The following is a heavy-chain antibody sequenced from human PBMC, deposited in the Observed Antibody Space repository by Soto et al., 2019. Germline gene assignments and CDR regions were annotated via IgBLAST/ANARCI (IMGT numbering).Heavy chain of an antibody. D-gene: IGHD3-16*02. Sequence: EVQLVESGGGLVQPGGSLRLSCAASGFTVSSNYMSWVRQAPGKGLEWVSVIYSGGSTYYADSVKGRFTISRDNSKNTRYLQMNSLRAEDTAVYYCAREQYEYVWGSYRSVDYFDYWGQGTLVTVSS. CDR2: IYSGGST. J-gene: IGHJ4*02. CDR3: AREQYEYVWGSYRSVDYFDY. CDR1: GFTVSSNY. V-gene: IGHV3-66*01.